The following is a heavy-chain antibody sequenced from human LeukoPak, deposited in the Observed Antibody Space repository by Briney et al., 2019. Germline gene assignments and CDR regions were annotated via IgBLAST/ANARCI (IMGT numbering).Heavy chain of an antibody. CDR1: GFTFSSYA. V-gene: IGHV3-30-3*01. Sequence: GGSLRLSCAASGFTFSSYAMHWVRQAPGKGLEWVAVISYDGSNKYYADSVKGRFTISRDNSKNTLYLQMNSLRAEDTAVYYCARFRVGDYDILPGYSTWSAPWGKGTLSPSPQ. CDR2: ISYDGSNK. J-gene: IGHJ5*02. D-gene: IGHD3-9*01. CDR3: ARFRVGDYDILPGYSTWSAP.